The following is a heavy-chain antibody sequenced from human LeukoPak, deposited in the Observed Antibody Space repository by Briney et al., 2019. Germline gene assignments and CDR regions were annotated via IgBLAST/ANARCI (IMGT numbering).Heavy chain of an antibody. CDR1: EFAFSDYW. V-gene: IGHV3-74*01. D-gene: IGHD3-3*01. CDR2: IHSDGSST. Sequence: GGSLRLSCGASEFAFSDYWMPWVRHAPGKGLVWVSRIHSDGSSTSYADSVKGRFTISRDNAKNMLFLQMNNLRAEDTAVYYCARGYDVWSGYIRMSMGMDVWGRGTTVTVSS. J-gene: IGHJ6*02. CDR3: ARGYDVWSGYIRMSMGMDV.